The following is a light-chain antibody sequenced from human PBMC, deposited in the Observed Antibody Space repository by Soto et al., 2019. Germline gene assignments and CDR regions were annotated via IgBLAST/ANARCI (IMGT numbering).Light chain of an antibody. Sequence: QSALTQPASVSGSPGQSITISCSGTNTDVGAYNYVSWYQQQPGKAPKLIIYEVNDRPSGISSRFSASKSGNTASLTISGLQPDDEAHYYCCSYAPNNTWVFGGGTKVTVL. J-gene: IGLJ3*02. CDR2: EVN. V-gene: IGLV2-14*01. CDR3: CSYAPNNTWV. CDR1: NTDVGAYNY.